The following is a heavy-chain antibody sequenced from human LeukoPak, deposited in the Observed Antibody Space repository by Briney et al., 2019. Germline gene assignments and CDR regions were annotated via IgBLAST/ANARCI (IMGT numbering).Heavy chain of an antibody. CDR1: GFGVSNNY. J-gene: IGHJ3*02. Sequence: AGSLRLSCTASGFGVSNNYMSWVRQAPGKGLEWVAVIYSGAATFYADAVKGRFSLSRDNSQNALLLQMNSLKVEDSAVYYCARDPGLNAFDIWGQGTMVTVSS. V-gene: IGHV3-53*01. CDR2: IYSGAAT. CDR3: ARDPGLNAFDI.